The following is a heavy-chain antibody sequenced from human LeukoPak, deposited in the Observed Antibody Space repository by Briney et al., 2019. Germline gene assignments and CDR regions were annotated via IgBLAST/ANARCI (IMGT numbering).Heavy chain of an antibody. D-gene: IGHD6-19*01. J-gene: IGHJ4*02. Sequence: SGPTLVNPKQTLTLTRTFSGFSLSTIGVGVICIRQPPRKALEWLGFIYWNDDKRYSPSLKSRLTITKDTSKNQVVLTMTNMDPVDTGTYYCAHRLSSGRDPGVFDYWGQGTLVTVSS. CDR3: AHRLSSGRDPGVFDY. CDR1: GFSLSTIGVG. V-gene: IGHV2-5*01. CDR2: IYWNDDK.